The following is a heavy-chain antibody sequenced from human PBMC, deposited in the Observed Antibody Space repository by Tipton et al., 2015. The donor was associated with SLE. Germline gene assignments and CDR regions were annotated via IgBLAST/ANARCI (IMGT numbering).Heavy chain of an antibody. J-gene: IGHJ2*01. Sequence: SLRLSCAASGFTFSSYSMNWVRQVPGKELEWVSSISSSSSYIYYADSVKGRFTISRDNAKNSLYLQMNSLRAEDTAVYYCARSQLGRGYWYFDLWGSGTLVTVSS. D-gene: IGHD3-10*01. V-gene: IGHV3-21*01. CDR3: ARSQLGRGYWYFDL. CDR1: GFTFSSYS. CDR2: ISSSSSYI.